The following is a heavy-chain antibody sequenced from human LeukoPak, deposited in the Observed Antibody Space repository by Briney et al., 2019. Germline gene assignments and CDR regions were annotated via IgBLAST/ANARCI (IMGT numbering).Heavy chain of an antibody. CDR3: AKGKYQHDY. D-gene: IGHD2-2*01. Sequence: GGSLRLSCAVSGVTFRNYAFSWVRQAPGKGLEWFSIISGSGSNTHYADSVKGRFTISRDNSKNTLYLEMNSLRVEDTAVYYCAKGKYQHDYWGQGTLVTVSS. CDR1: GVTFRNYA. J-gene: IGHJ4*02. CDR2: ISGSGSNT. V-gene: IGHV3-23*01.